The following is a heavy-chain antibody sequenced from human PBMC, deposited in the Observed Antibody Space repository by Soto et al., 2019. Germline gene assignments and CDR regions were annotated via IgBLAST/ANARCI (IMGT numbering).Heavy chain of an antibody. CDR2: IYHSGST. CDR3: ARAGGYGGYDDYFDY. Sequence: SDALSLNCAVSGYFSSSGYYGCWIRQPPGKGLEWIGSIYHSGSTYYNPSLKSRVTISVDTSKNQFSLKLSSVTAADTAVYYCARAGGYGGYDDYFDYWGQGALVTVSS. J-gene: IGHJ4*02. V-gene: IGHV4-38-2*01. D-gene: IGHD5-12*01. CDR1: GYFSSSGYY.